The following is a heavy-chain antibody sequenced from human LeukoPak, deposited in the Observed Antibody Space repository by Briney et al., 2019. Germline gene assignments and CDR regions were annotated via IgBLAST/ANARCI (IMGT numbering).Heavy chain of an antibody. CDR2: INPNRGDT. Sequence: SVNVSCKASGYTFTGYYMHWVRRAPGQGVEWVGWINPNRGDTKYAQKFQGRVTMTRDTSISTVYMELTRLTSDDTAVYYCARGPYYYDTSSFYFGYCGQGTIVAASS. CDR1: GYTFTGYY. CDR3: ARGPYYYDTSSFYFGY. D-gene: IGHD3-22*01. V-gene: IGHV1-2*02. J-gene: IGHJ4*02.